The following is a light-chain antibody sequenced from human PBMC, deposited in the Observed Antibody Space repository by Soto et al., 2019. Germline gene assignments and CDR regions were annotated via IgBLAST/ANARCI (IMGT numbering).Light chain of an antibody. CDR3: SSYTSSSTSYV. J-gene: IGLJ1*01. CDR2: EVS. CDR1: SSDVGGYNY. Sequence: QSVLTQPASVSGSPGQSITISCTGTSSDVGGYNYVSWYQQHPGKAPKLMIYEVSNRPSGVSNRFSGSKSGNLASLTISGLQAEDEADYYCSSYTSSSTSYVFGTGTKVTVL. V-gene: IGLV2-14*01.